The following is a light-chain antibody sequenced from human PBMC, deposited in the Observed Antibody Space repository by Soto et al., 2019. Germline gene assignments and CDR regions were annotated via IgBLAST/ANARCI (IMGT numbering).Light chain of an antibody. CDR1: QSISIN. CDR2: GAS. Sequence: EVVLTQYPGTLSVSPGDRVTLSCMASQSISINLAWYQHKPGQAPRLLIHGASTRATGVPARISGSGSGTEFTLTISSLQSEDFAVYYCQQFRNWPWTFGQGTKV. J-gene: IGKJ1*01. CDR3: QQFRNWPWT. V-gene: IGKV3D-15*01.